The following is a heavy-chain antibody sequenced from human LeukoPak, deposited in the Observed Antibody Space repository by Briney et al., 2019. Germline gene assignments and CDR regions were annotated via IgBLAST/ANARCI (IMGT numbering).Heavy chain of an antibody. CDR1: GDSVSINSAA. CDR2: TYYRSKWYT. D-gene: IGHD3-10*01. Sequence: SQTLSLTCAISGDSVSINSAAWIWIRQSPSRGLEWLGGTYYRSKWYTEYAVSVKSRITINPDTSKNQFSLQLSSVNPEDTAVYYCARLGSGSNYWGQGTLVTVSS. V-gene: IGHV6-1*01. J-gene: IGHJ4*02. CDR3: ARLGSGSNY.